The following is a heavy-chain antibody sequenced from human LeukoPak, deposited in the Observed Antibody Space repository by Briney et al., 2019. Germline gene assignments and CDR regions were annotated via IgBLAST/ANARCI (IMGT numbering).Heavy chain of an antibody. Sequence: SETLSLTCTVSGGSISTYFWTWIRQFPGKGLEWIGYIYYTGTTSYNPSLKSRVTISVDTSKNQFSLSLSSVTAADTAVYYCARYHQPSGHNWLDRWGQGTLVTVSS. J-gene: IGHJ5*02. CDR2: IYYTGTT. V-gene: IGHV4-59*01. D-gene: IGHD2-15*01. CDR3: ARYHQPSGHNWLDR. CDR1: GGSISTYF.